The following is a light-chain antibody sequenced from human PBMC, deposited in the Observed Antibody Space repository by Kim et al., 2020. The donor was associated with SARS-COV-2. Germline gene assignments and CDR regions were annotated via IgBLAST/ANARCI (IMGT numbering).Light chain of an antibody. V-gene: IGKV3-15*01. CDR2: AAS. CDR3: QQYDNSPQT. J-gene: IGKJ1*01. Sequence: VSPGERALLSCRASQSVRSNLAWSQQTPGQAPRLLISAASTRATGIPPRFIGSGSGTDFTLTISSRQSEDSAVYSCQQYDNSPQTFGQGTKVDIK. CDR1: QSVRSN.